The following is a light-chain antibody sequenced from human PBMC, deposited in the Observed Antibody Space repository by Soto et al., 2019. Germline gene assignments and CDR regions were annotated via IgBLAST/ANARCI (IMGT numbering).Light chain of an antibody. CDR1: QSVLYSSNNKNH. J-gene: IGKJ4*01. CDR3: YQYFSTPLT. CDR2: WAS. Sequence: DIVMTQYPDSLAVSLGERATINCKSSQSVLYSSNNKNHLAWYQQKPGQPPKLVIYWASTPESGVPDRFSGSASGTDFTLTISRLPAEDVAVYYCYQYFSTPLTFGGGTKVEIK. V-gene: IGKV4-1*01.